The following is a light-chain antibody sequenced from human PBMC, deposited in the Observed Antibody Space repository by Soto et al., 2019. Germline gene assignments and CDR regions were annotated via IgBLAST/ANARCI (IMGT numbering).Light chain of an antibody. Sequence: IVLTQSPGTLSLSHGERATLSCGASQTVTSNYLAWYQQKPGQAPRLLIFGASIRVTGIPDRFIGSGSGTDFTLTISRLEPEDFAVYYCQHYVTSLTTFGQGTKVDIK. CDR1: QTVTSNY. CDR3: QHYVTSLTT. V-gene: IGKV3-20*01. J-gene: IGKJ1*01. CDR2: GAS.